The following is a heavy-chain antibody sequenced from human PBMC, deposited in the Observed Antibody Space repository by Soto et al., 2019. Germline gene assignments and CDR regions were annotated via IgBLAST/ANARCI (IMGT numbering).Heavy chain of an antibody. CDR3: VRDSHGDY. J-gene: IGHJ4*02. V-gene: IGHV3-74*01. CDR2: IDHDGPT. Sequence: EVQLVESGGGLVQPGGSLRLSCAGSGFTFSNYWMHWVRQAPGKGLEWVSRIDHDGPTDYADSVRGRFTISRDNAENTLYLQMISLRPEDRAVYYCVRDSHGDYWGQGTLVNVSS. CDR1: GFTFSNYW.